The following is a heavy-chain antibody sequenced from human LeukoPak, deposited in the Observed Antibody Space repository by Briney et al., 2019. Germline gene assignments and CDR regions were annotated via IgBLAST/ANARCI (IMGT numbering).Heavy chain of an antibody. J-gene: IGHJ3*02. CDR1: GFTFRSNA. Sequence: PGGSLRLSCAASGFTFRSNAMSWVRQAPGKGLEWVSVISGSGATTNYAESVKGRFTISRDNSKNTLYLQMNSPRAEDTAVYYCAKGMTSWGAFDIWGQGTMVTVSS. CDR2: ISGSGATT. CDR3: AKGMTSWGAFDI. V-gene: IGHV3-23*01. D-gene: IGHD3-16*01.